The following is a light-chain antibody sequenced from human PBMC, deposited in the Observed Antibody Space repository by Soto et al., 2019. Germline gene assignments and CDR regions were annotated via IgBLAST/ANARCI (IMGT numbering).Light chain of an antibody. V-gene: IGLV2-23*02. CDR3: CSYAGGGTFE. CDR2: EDS. Sequence: QSVLTQPASVSGSPGQSITISCTGTSSDVGSYNLVSWYQQSPGKAPKLMIYEDSKRPSGVSDRFSGSKSGNTASLTISGLQAEDEADYYWCSYAGGGTFEFGGGTKLTVL. CDR1: SSDVGSYNL. J-gene: IGLJ2*01.